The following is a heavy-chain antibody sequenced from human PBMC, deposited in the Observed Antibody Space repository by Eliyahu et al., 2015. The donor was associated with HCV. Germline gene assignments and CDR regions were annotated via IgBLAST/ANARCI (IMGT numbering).Heavy chain of an antibody. V-gene: IGHV3-11*01. D-gene: IGHD3-10*01. CDR2: ISSSGSTI. J-gene: IGHJ6*02. Sequence: QVQLVESGGGLVKPGGSLRLSCASPGXPFSDYYMSWIRQAPGKGLEWVSYISSSGSTIYYADSVKGRFTISRDNAKNSLYLQMNSLRAEDTAVYYCARRMGFGESAGMDVWGQGTTVTVSS. CDR3: ARRMGFGESAGMDV. CDR1: GXPFSDYY.